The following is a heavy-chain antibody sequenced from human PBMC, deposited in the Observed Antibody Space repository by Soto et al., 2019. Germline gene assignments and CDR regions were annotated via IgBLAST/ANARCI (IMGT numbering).Heavy chain of an antibody. CDR1: GFTFSSYG. D-gene: IGHD4-17*01. CDR2: IWYDGSNK. V-gene: IGHV3-33*01. CDR3: AREGMDGENDYGDYFYYYGMDV. J-gene: IGHJ6*02. Sequence: GGSLRLSCAASGFTFSSYGMHWVRQAPGKGLEWVAVIWYDGSNKYYADSVKGRFTISRDNSKNTLYLQMNSLRAEDTAVYYCAREGMDGENDYGDYFYYYGMDVWGQGTTVTVSS.